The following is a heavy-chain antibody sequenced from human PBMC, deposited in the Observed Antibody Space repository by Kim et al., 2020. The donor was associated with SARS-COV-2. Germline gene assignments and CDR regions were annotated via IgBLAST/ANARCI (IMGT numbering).Heavy chain of an antibody. J-gene: IGHJ4*02. V-gene: IGHV4-59*08. CDR1: GGSISSYY. Sequence: SETLSLTCTVSGGSISSYYWSWIRQPPGKGLEWIGYIYYSGSTNYNPPLKSRVTISVDTSKNQFSLKLSSVTAADTAVYYCARHRRGYSSSSYFYYWGQG. D-gene: IGHD6-6*01. CDR3: ARHRRGYSSSSYFYY. CDR2: IYYSGST.